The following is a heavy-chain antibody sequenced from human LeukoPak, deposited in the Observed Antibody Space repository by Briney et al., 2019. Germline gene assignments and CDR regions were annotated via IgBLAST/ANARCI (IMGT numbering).Heavy chain of an antibody. V-gene: IGHV3-66*02. CDR1: GFTFSNAW. CDR3: ARDSSGAGYYFDY. CDR2: IYSGDST. D-gene: IGHD3-22*01. J-gene: IGHJ4*02. Sequence: GGSLGLSCAASGFTFSNAWMSWVRQAPGKGLEWVSVIYSGDSTYYADSVKGRFTISRDNSKNTLYLQMNSLRAEDTAVYYCARDSSGAGYYFDYWGQGTLVTVSS.